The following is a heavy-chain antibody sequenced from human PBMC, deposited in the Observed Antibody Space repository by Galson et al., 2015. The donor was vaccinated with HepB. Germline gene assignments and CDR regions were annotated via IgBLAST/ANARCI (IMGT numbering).Heavy chain of an antibody. CDR3: ASNQFRPSKRRVTEWEPLTY. Sequence: SLRLSCAASGFTFSSYAMHWVRQAPGKGLEWVAVISYDGSNKYYADSVKGRFTISRDNSKNTLYLQMNSLRAEDTAVYYCASNQFRPSKRRVTEWEPLTYWGQGTLVTVSS. CDR1: GFTFSSYA. J-gene: IGHJ4*02. D-gene: IGHD1-26*01. CDR2: ISYDGSNK. V-gene: IGHV3-30*04.